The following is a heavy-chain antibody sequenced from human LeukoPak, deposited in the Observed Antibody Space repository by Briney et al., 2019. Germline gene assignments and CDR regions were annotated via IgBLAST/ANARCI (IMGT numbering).Heavy chain of an antibody. Sequence: GGSLRLSCAAFGFTFSSYGMHWVREAPGKGLEWVAFIRYDGRNKYYGDPVKGRFSISRDNSKNTLYLQMNSLRAEDTAVYYCAKGRRYNILTGHYVSEVDPWGQGTLVTVSS. J-gene: IGHJ5*02. V-gene: IGHV3-30*02. D-gene: IGHD3-9*01. CDR1: GFTFSSYG. CDR3: AKGRRYNILTGHYVSEVDP. CDR2: IRYDGRNK.